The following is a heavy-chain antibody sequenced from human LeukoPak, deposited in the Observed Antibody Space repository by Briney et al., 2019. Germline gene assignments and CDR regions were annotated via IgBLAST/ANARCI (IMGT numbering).Heavy chain of an antibody. D-gene: IGHD2-15*01. CDR1: GYTFTSYD. CDR3: ERGVGSAFDI. Sequence: ASVKVSCKASGYTFTSYDINWVRQATGQGLEWMGWMNPNSGNTGYAQKFQGRVTMTKDTSTSTVYMELRSLRFEDTAIYYCERGVGSAFDIWGQGTMVTVSS. CDR2: MNPNSGNT. V-gene: IGHV1-8*01. J-gene: IGHJ3*02.